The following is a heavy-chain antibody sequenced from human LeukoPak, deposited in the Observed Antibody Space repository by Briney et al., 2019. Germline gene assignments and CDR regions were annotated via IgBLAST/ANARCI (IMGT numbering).Heavy chain of an antibody. CDR3: ARERTDLPGIAAAGAPYFDY. CDR1: GYTFTSYG. Sequence: ASVKVSCKASGYTFTSYGISWVRQAPGQGLEWMGWISAYNGNTNYAQKLQGRVTMTTDTSTSTAYMELRSLRSDGTAVYYCARERTDLPGIAAAGAPYFDYWGQGTLVTVSS. J-gene: IGHJ4*02. V-gene: IGHV1-18*01. CDR2: ISAYNGNT. D-gene: IGHD6-13*01.